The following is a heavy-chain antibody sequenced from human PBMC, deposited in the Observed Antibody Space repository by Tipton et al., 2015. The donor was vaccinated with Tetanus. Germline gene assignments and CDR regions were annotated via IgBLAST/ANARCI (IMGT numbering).Heavy chain of an antibody. V-gene: IGHV5-51*01. CDR3: ARLPKHYSASGST. CDR2: IYPGDSDA. CDR1: GHNSRSYW. D-gene: IGHD3-10*01. Sequence: QLVKSGAEVKKPGESLKISCKASGHNSRSYWVSWVRQMPGKGLEWMGIIYPGDSDATYNPSFQGQVTISADKSISTAYLQWTSLKPSDTTIYFCARLPKHYSASGSTWGQGTQVTVSS. J-gene: IGHJ5*02.